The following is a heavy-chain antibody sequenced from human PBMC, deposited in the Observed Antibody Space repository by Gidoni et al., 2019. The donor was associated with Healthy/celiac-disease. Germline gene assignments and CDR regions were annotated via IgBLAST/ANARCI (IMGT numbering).Heavy chain of an antibody. J-gene: IGHJ4*02. V-gene: IGHV4-39*01. CDR1: GGSISSSSYY. CDR3: ARRSYDILTGIYYFDY. CDR2: IYYSGST. Sequence: QLQLQESGPGLVKPSETLSLTCPVPGGSISSSSYYWGWIRQPPGKGLEWIGSIYYSGSTYYNPSLKSRVTISVDTSKNQFSLKLSSVTAADTAVYYCARRSYDILTGIYYFDYWGQGTLVTVSS. D-gene: IGHD3-9*01.